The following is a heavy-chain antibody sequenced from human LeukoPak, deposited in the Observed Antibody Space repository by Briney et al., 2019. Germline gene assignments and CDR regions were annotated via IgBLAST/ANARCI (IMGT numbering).Heavy chain of an antibody. CDR1: GGSISSSSYY. Sequence: SETLSLTCTVSGGSISSSSYYWGWIRQPPGKGLEWIGSIYYSGSTYYNPSLTSRVTISVDTSKNQFSLKLSSVTAADTAVYYCARSYSSSWYYYYYYYMDVWGKGTTVTVSS. V-gene: IGHV4-39*07. CDR2: IYYSGST. CDR3: ARSYSSSWYYYYYYYMDV. D-gene: IGHD6-13*01. J-gene: IGHJ6*03.